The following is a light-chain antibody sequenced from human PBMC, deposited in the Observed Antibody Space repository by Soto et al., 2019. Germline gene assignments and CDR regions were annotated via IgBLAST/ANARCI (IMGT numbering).Light chain of an antibody. CDR1: QSVSTD. Sequence: EIVMTPSPATPSVSPGEKATLSCRASQSVSTDLAWYQQKPGQAPRLLIYDASYRVTGIPARFSGSGSGTEFTLTITSLQSEDFAVYYCQQYNAWPRTFGQGTKVDVK. V-gene: IGKV3-15*01. J-gene: IGKJ1*01. CDR2: DAS. CDR3: QQYNAWPRT.